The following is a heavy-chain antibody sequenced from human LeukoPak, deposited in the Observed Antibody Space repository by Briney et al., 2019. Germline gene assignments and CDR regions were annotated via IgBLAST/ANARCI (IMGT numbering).Heavy chain of an antibody. V-gene: IGHV3-30*02. CDR1: GFTFSSYG. CDR3: AKDGSRDGYNWGYFDY. J-gene: IGHJ4*02. Sequence: GGSLRLSCAASGFTFSSYGMHWVRQAPGKGLEWVAFIRYDGSNKYYADSVKGRFTISRDNSKNTLYLQMNSLRAEDTAVYYCAKDGSRDGYNWGYFDYWGQGTLVTVSS. CDR2: IRYDGSNK. D-gene: IGHD5-24*01.